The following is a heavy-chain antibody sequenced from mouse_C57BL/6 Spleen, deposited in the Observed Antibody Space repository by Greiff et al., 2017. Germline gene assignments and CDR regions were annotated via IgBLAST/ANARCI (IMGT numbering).Heavy chain of an antibody. D-gene: IGHD3-2*02. CDR1: GYTFTDYE. V-gene: IGHV1-15*01. J-gene: IGHJ2*01. CDR3: TRDSSGYYFDY. CDR2: IDPETGGT. Sequence: QVQLKQSGAELVRPGASVTLSCKASGYTFTDYEMHWVKQTPVHGLEWIGAIDPETGGTAYNQKFKGKAILTADKSSSTAYMELRSLTSEDSAVYYCTRDSSGYYFDYGGQGTTLTVSS.